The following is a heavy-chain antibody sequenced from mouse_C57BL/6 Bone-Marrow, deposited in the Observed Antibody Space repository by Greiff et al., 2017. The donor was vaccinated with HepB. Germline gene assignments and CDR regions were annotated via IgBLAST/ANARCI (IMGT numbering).Heavy chain of an antibody. CDR1: GYTFTDYN. D-gene: IGHD2-1*01. J-gene: IGHJ4*01. CDR3: ARGYYGNYALYAMDY. CDR2: INPNNGGT. Sequence: EVQLQQSGPELVKPGASVKIPCKASGYTFTDYNMDWVKQSHGKSLEWIGDINPNNGGTIYNQKFKGKATLTVDKSSSTAYMELRSLTSEDTAVYYCARGYYGNYALYAMDYWGQGTSVTVSS. V-gene: IGHV1-18*01.